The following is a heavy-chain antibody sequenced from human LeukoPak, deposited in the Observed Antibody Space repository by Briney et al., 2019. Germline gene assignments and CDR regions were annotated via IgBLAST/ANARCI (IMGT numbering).Heavy chain of an antibody. CDR3: ARDYGGNLRYFDL. Sequence: ASVKVSCKASGYTFTSYYMHWVRQAPGQGLEWMGIINPSGGSTSYAQEFQGRVTMTRDTSTSTVYMELSSLRSEDTAVYYCARDYGGNLRYFDLWGRGTLVTVSS. CDR2: INPSGGST. J-gene: IGHJ2*01. D-gene: IGHD4-23*01. V-gene: IGHV1-46*01. CDR1: GYTFTSYY.